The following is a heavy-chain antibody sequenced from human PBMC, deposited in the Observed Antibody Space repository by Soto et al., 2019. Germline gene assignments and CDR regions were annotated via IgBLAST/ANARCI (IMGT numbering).Heavy chain of an antibody. CDR3: VRSFCESLQLDH. CDR1: GDSIRSSSFW. V-gene: IGHV4-4*02. Sequence: QVQLQESGPGLVKPSGTLSLTCAVSGDSIRSSSFWWSWVRQPPGKGLEWIGEIYHSGSTNYNPSLKSQVTISVDKSKNQFSLNLISVTAADTAVYYCVRSFCESLQLDHWVQETLVTFSS. J-gene: IGHJ4*02. CDR2: IYHSGST. D-gene: IGHD1-1*01.